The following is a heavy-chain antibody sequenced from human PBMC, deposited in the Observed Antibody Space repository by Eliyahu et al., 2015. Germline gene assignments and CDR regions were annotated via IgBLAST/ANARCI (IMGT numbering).Heavy chain of an antibody. CDR1: GDTFGSDA. V-gene: IGHV1-69*04. CDR2: LIPVLGIP. J-gene: IGHJ5*02. Sequence: QVQLEQSGAEVKKPGSSVKLSCKSSGDTFGSDATSWVRQAPGQSPEWMGRLIPVLGIPNYSQRFQDRLTITADTSAKTAYLELHNLRPDDTAVYYCARDLEGSIRTTWGQGTRVTVSS. D-gene: IGHD6-13*01. CDR3: ARDLEGSIRTT.